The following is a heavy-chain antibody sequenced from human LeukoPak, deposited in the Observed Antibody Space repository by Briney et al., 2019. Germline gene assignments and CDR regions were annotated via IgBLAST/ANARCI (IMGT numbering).Heavy chain of an antibody. J-gene: IGHJ5*02. CDR2: INHSGST. D-gene: IGHD3/OR15-3a*01. CDR1: GESFSDYY. Sequence: SETLSLTCAVYGESFSDYYWSWIRQPPGKGLEWIGEINHSGSTNYSPSLKSRVTISVDTSKNQFSLNLSSVTAADTAVYYCARQEIGLRSFDPWGQGTLVTVSS. V-gene: IGHV4-34*01. CDR3: ARQEIGLRSFDP.